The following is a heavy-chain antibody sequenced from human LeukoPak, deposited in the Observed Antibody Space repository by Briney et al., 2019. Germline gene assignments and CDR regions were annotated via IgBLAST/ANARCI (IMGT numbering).Heavy chain of an antibody. V-gene: IGHV3-30-3*01. CDR2: ISHGGSNK. Sequence: GGSLRLSCAASGFTFSSYAMYWVRQAPGRGLEWVAVISHGGSNKYYADSVKGRFTISRDNSKNTLYLQMNSLRAEDTAVYYCARGGYYYDSSGSFDYWGQGTLVTVSS. J-gene: IGHJ4*02. CDR1: GFTFSSYA. D-gene: IGHD3-22*01. CDR3: ARGGYYYDSSGSFDY.